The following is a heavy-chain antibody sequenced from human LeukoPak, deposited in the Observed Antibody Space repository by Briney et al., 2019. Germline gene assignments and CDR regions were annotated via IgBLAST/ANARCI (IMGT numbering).Heavy chain of an antibody. CDR2: IKQDGSEK. J-gene: IGHJ4*02. V-gene: IGHV3-7*04. CDR1: GFTFSSYW. Sequence: GGSLRLSCAASGFTFSSYWMSWVRQAPGKGLEWVANIKQDGSEKYYVDSVKGRFTISRYNAKNPLYLQMNSLRAEDTAVYYCARGVRYYYGSGSYPEGDYWGQGTLVTVSS. D-gene: IGHD3-10*01. CDR3: ARGVRYYYGSGSYPEGDY.